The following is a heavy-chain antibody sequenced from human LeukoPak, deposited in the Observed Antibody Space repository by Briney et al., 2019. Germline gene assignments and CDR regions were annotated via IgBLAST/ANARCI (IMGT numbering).Heavy chain of an antibody. CDR2: IYYSGST. V-gene: IGHV4-59*08. D-gene: IGHD3-3*01. Sequence: SETLSLTCTVSGGSISSYYWSWIRQPPGKGLEWIGYIYYSGSTNYNPSLKSRVTISVDTSENQFSLKLSSVTAADTAVYYCARHLGVVPYYYYGTDVWGQGTTVTVSS. J-gene: IGHJ6*02. CDR3: ARHLGVVPYYYYGTDV. CDR1: GGSISSYY.